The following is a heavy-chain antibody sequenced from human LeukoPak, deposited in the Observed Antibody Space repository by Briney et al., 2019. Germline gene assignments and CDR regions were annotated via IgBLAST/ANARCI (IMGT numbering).Heavy chain of an antibody. CDR1: GYTFTSYG. Sequence: ASVKVSCKASGYTFTSYGISWVRQAPGQGLEWMGWISAYNGNTNYAQKLQGRVTMTTDTTTSTAYMELRSLRSDDTPVYYCAIDYGIAAAGNEADYWGQGTLVTVSS. D-gene: IGHD6-13*01. CDR2: ISAYNGNT. J-gene: IGHJ4*02. CDR3: AIDYGIAAAGNEADY. V-gene: IGHV1-18*01.